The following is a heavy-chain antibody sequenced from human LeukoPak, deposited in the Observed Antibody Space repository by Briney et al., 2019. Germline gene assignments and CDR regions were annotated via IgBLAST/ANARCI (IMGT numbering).Heavy chain of an antibody. Sequence: GGSLRLSCAASGFTFSDYYMSWIRQAPGKGLEWVSYISSSSSYTNYADSVKGRFTISRDNAKNSLYLQMNSLRAGDTAVYYCAKVPAAGDYFDYWGQGTLVTVSS. V-gene: IGHV3-11*06. CDR3: AKVPAAGDYFDY. D-gene: IGHD2-2*01. CDR2: ISSSSSYT. CDR1: GFTFSDYY. J-gene: IGHJ4*02.